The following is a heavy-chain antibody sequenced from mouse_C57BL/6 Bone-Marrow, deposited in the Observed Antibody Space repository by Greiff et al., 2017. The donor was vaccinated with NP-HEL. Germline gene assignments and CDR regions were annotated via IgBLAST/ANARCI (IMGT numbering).Heavy chain of an antibody. Sequence: EVKLVESGGGLVKPGGSLKLSCAASGFTFSDYGMHWVRQAPEKGLEWVAYISSGSSTIYYADTVKGRFTISRDNAKNTLFLQMTSLRSEDTAMYYCARIYYGSSYWYFDVWGTGTTVTVSS. CDR1: GFTFSDYG. D-gene: IGHD1-1*01. V-gene: IGHV5-17*01. CDR2: ISSGSSTI. J-gene: IGHJ1*03. CDR3: ARIYYGSSYWYFDV.